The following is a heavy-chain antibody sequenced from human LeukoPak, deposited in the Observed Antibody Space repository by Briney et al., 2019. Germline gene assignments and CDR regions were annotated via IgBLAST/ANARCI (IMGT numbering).Heavy chain of an antibody. V-gene: IGHV1-46*01. Sequence: ASVKVSCKASGYTFTSYYMHWVRQAPGQGLEWMGIINPSGGSTSYAQKFQGRVTTTRDTSTSTVYMELSSLRSEDTAVYYCASRIPGGGWGGRYYYGMDVWGQGTTVTVSS. J-gene: IGHJ6*02. CDR2: INPSGGST. D-gene: IGHD3-16*01. CDR3: ASRIPGGGWGGRYYYGMDV. CDR1: GYTFTSYY.